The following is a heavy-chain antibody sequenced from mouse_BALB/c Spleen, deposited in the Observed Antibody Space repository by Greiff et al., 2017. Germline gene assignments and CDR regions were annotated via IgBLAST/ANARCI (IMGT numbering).Heavy chain of an antibody. CDR1: GFSLTSYG. Sequence: QVQLKESGPGLVAPSQSLSITCTVSGFSLTSYGVHWVRQPPGKGLEWLGVIWAGGSTNYNSALMSRLSISKDNSKSQVFLKMNSLQTDDTAMYYCARSLLRPYAMDYWGQGTSVTVSS. J-gene: IGHJ4*01. V-gene: IGHV2-9*02. CDR3: ARSLLRPYAMDY. D-gene: IGHD1-2*01. CDR2: IWAGGST.